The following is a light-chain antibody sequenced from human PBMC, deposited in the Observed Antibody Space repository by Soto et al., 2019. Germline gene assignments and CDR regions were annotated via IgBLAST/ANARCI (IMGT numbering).Light chain of an antibody. CDR1: SSNIGAGYD. J-gene: IGLJ3*02. V-gene: IGLV1-40*01. CDR2: ANS. CDR3: QSYDSSLSGSV. Sequence: QAVVTQPPSVSGAPGQRVTISCTGSSSNIGAGYDVHWYQQLPGTAPKLLIYANSIRPSGVPDRFSGSKSGTSASLAITGLQAEDEADYYCQSYDSSLSGSVFGGGTKLTVL.